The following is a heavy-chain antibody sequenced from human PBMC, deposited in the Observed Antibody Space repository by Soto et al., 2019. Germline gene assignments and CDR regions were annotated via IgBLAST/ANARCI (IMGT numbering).Heavy chain of an antibody. Sequence: GSLRLSCAASGFTFSSYSMNWVRQAPGKGLEWVSSISSSSSYIYYADSVKGRFTISRDNAKNSLYLQMNSLRAEDTAVYYCARDGKPLDIVATKYYYYGMDVWGQGTTVTVSS. CDR3: ARDGKPLDIVATKYYYYGMDV. CDR2: ISSSSSYI. J-gene: IGHJ6*02. D-gene: IGHD5-12*01. V-gene: IGHV3-21*01. CDR1: GFTFSSYS.